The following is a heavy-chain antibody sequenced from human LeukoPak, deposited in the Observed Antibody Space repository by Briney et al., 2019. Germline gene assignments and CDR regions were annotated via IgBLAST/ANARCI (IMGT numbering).Heavy chain of an antibody. CDR3: ATVSSSWSIDY. D-gene: IGHD6-13*01. CDR2: IDPEDCET. V-gene: IGHV1-24*01. J-gene: IGHJ4*02. CDR1: GYTLTELS. Sequence: ASVTVSCKVSGYTLTELSMHWVRQAPGKGLDWMGGIDPEDCETIYAQKFQGRVTMTEDTSTDQAYMELSSLRAEDTAVYYCATVSSSWSIDYWGQGTLVTVSS.